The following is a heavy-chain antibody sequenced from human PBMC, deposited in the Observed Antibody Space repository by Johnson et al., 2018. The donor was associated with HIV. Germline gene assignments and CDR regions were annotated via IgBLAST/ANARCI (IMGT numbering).Heavy chain of an antibody. Sequence: EVQLVESGGGLVQPGGSLRLSCAASGFTFSSYAMSWVRQAPGKGLEWVSGISGSGGSTYYADSVKGRFTISRDNSKNTLYLQMNSLRPEDTAVYYCARDLRQFLEWSTTFDIWGQGTMVTVSS. CDR1: GFTFSSYA. CDR3: ARDLRQFLEWSTTFDI. V-gene: IGHV3-23*04. D-gene: IGHD3-3*01. CDR2: ISGSGGST. J-gene: IGHJ3*02.